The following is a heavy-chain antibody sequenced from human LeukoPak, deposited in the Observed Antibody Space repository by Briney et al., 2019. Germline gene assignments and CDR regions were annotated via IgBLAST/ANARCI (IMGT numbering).Heavy chain of an antibody. D-gene: IGHD6-6*01. Sequence: SETLSLTCTVSGGSISSGSYYWTWIRQPAGKGLEWIGHIYTSGSTNYNPSLKSRVTISVDKSKNQFSLKLSSVTAADTAVYYCASTSIAARPGDYWGQGTLVTVSS. CDR1: GGSISSGSYY. V-gene: IGHV4-61*09. J-gene: IGHJ4*02. CDR2: IYTSGST. CDR3: ASTSIAARPGDY.